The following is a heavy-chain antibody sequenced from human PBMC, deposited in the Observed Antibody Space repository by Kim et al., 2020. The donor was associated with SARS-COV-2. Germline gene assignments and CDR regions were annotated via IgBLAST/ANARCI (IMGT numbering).Heavy chain of an antibody. Sequence: GGSLRLSCEGSGFIFGSYTMQWVRQAPGKGLEWVSSISSSSSFMYYTDSAKGRFTISRDNAKKELYLQLSNLRPDDTAIYYCAKEAELGGAGYYSDYWG. CDR3: AKEAELGGAGYYSDY. V-gene: IGHV3-21*01. D-gene: IGHD3-16*01. J-gene: IGHJ4*01. CDR1: GFIFGSYT. CDR2: ISSSSSFM.